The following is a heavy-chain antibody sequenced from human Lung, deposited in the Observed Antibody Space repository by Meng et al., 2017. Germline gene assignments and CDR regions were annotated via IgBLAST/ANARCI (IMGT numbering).Heavy chain of an antibody. CDR3: TNDRLNH. Sequence: VQLVESGGGLVPPGGSLRLSCAASGFTFTDHWMHWVRQGPGKGLVWVSRINRDGTKPTYADSVKGRFTISRDNAKNTLYVQMNNLRAEDTAFYYCTNDRLNHWGQGALVTVSS. CDR2: INRDGTKP. CDR1: GFTFTDHW. V-gene: IGHV3-74*01. J-gene: IGHJ1*01. D-gene: IGHD1-1*01.